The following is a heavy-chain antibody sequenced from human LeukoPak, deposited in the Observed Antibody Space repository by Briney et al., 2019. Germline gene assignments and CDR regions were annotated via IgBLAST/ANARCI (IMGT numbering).Heavy chain of an antibody. J-gene: IGHJ4*02. D-gene: IGHD3-10*01. CDR1: GYSFTSYW. V-gene: IGHV5-51*01. CDR3: ARIDGSGSYYNDYYFVY. Sequence: GESLKISCQGSGYSFTSYWIAWVRQMPGKGLEWMGTNYPGDSDTRYSPSFQGQVTISADKSISTAYLQWTSLKASDSAMFYCARIDGSGSYYNDYYFVYWGQGTLVTVSS. CDR2: NYPGDSDT.